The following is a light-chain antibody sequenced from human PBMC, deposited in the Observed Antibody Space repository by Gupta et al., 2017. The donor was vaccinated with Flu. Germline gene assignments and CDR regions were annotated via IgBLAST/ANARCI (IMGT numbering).Light chain of an antibody. V-gene: IGKV1-5*03. J-gene: IGKJ1*01. CDR1: QSISSW. CDR2: KAS. Sequence: ASVGDRVTITCRASQSISSWLAWYQQKPGKAPKLLIYKASSLESGVPSRFSGSGSGTEFTLTISSLQPDDFATYYCQQYNSYSWTFGQGTKVEIK. CDR3: QQYNSYSWT.